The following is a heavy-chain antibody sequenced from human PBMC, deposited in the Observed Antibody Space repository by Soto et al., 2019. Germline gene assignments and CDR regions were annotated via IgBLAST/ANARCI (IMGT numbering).Heavy chain of an antibody. V-gene: IGHV4-59*08. Sequence: SETLSLTCTVSGGSISSYYWSWIRQPPGKGLEWIGYIYYSGSTNYNPSLKSRVTISVDTSKNQFSLKLSSVTAADTAVYYCASTGAGGYYYGSGSYYNPPDFWGQGTLVTVSS. CDR1: GGSISSYY. J-gene: IGHJ4*02. D-gene: IGHD3-10*01. CDR3: ASTGAGGYYYGSGSYYNPPDF. CDR2: IYYSGST.